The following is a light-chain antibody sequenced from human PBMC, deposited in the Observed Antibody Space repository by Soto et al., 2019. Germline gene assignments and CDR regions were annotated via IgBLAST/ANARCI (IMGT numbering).Light chain of an antibody. J-gene: IGKJ5*01. CDR1: QNINNY. CDR2: DAS. V-gene: IGKV1-33*01. Sequence: DIQMTQSPSSLSASVGDRVTITCQASQNINNYLNWYQQKPGXAPXVLIYDASNLEAGVPSRFRGSGSGTDFPFTISRLQPEDIATYYCQQYENLPTFGQGTRLENK. CDR3: QQYENLPT.